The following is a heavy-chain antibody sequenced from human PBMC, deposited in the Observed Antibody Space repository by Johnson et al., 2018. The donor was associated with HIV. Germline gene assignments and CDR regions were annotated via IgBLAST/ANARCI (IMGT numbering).Heavy chain of an antibody. CDR3: ARDRSTQDWRREGDFGAYDS. CDR2: VNWNGVST. CDR1: GFRFDDYG. Sequence: EVQLVESGGGVVRPGGSLRLSCDGSGFRFDDYGMNWVRQAPGTGLEWVSGVNWNGVSTNYADSVKCRFSLFRYNVKNSLYLQMDSLRDEDTAFYYCARDRSTQDWRREGDFGAYDSGGKGTMVIVSS. J-gene: IGHJ3*02. D-gene: IGHD3/OR15-3a*01. V-gene: IGHV3-20*04.